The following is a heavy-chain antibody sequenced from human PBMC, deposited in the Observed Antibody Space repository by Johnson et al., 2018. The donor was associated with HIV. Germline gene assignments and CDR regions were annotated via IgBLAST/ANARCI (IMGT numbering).Heavy chain of an antibody. CDR1: GFTFSSYG. J-gene: IGHJ3*02. CDR3: AKGQVVVAATSAFDI. V-gene: IGHV3-30*18. CDR2: ISNDGSNK. Sequence: QVQLVESGGGVVQPGGSLRLSCGTSGFTFSSYGMHWVRQAPGKGLEWVALISNDGSNKYYADSVKGRFTISRDNSKNTLYVQMNSLRGEDTAVYYCAKGQVVVAATSAFDIWGQGTMVTVSS. D-gene: IGHD2-15*01.